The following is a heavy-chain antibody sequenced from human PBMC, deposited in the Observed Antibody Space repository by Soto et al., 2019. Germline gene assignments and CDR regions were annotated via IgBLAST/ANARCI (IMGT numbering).Heavy chain of an antibody. CDR2: ISYDGSNK. V-gene: IGHV3-30-3*01. CDR3: ARSRGVRQWLVKCFYY. D-gene: IGHD6-19*01. CDR1: GFTFSSYA. Sequence: GGSLRLSCAASGFTFSSYAMHWVRQAPGKGLEWVAVISYDGSNKYYADSVKGRFTISRDNSKNTLYLQMNSLRAEDTAVYYCARSRGVRQWLVKCFYYWGQGTLVTVSS. J-gene: IGHJ4*02.